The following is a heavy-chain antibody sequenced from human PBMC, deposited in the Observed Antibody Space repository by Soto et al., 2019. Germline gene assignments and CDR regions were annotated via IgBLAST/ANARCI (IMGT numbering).Heavy chain of an antibody. D-gene: IGHD4-17*01. V-gene: IGHV4-39*01. CDR2: IYYSGSI. CDR3: ARHDYGVVWFDP. Sequence: SETLSLTCTVSGGSISSSSYYWGWSRQPPGKGLEWIGSIYYSGSIYYNPSLKSRVPISVDTSKNQFSLKLSSVTAADTAVYYCARHDYGVVWFDPWGQGTLVTVSS. CDR1: GGSISSSSYY. J-gene: IGHJ5*02.